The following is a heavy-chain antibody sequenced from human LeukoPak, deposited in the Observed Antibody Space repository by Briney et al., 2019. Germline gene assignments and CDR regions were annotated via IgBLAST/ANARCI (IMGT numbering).Heavy chain of an antibody. Sequence: SETLSLTCTVSGGSISSCYWSWIRQPAGKGLEWIGRIYTSGSTNYNPSLKSRVTMSVDTSKNQFSLKLSSVTAADTAVYYCARDLWPLWVTVDYWGQGTLVTVSS. CDR3: ARDLWPLWVTVDY. D-gene: IGHD3-10*01. V-gene: IGHV4-4*07. CDR2: IYTSGST. CDR1: GGSISSCY. J-gene: IGHJ4*02.